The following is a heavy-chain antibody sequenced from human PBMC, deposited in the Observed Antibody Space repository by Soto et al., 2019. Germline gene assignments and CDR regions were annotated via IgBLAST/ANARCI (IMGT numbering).Heavy chain of an antibody. J-gene: IGHJ4*02. CDR3: ARVYCSGGSCYGIDY. D-gene: IGHD2-15*01. Sequence: QVQLVQSGAEVKKPGASVKVSCKASGYTFTTYYMHWVRQAPGQGLEWMGIINPSGGSTSYAQKCQGIGTMTRDTSTSTLYMELSRLRSEDTAVYYCARVYCSGGSCYGIDYWGQGTLVTVSS. CDR1: GYTFTTYY. V-gene: IGHV1-46*01. CDR2: INPSGGST.